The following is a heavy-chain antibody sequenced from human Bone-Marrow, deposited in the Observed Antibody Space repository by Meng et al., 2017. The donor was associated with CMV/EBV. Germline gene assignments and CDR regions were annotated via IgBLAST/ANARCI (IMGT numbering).Heavy chain of an antibody. D-gene: IGHD2-2*02. Sequence: GGSLRLSCAASGFTFSSYAMHWVRQAPGKGLEYVSAISSNGGSTYYADSVKGRFTISRDNSKNTLYLQTDSLRAEDMAVYYCARKYCTSTNCYSPYFDYWGQGTLVTVSS. J-gene: IGHJ4*02. CDR3: ARKYCTSTNCYSPYFDY. V-gene: IGHV3-64*02. CDR2: ISSNGGST. CDR1: GFTFSSYA.